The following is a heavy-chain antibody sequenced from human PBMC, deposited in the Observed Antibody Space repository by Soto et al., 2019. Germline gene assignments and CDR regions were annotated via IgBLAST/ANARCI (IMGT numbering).Heavy chain of an antibody. J-gene: IGHJ4*02. CDR3: ARTTPLGYCSSTSCPHFDY. D-gene: IGHD2-2*01. CDR1: GGSISSSSYY. CDR2: IYYSGST. Sequence: QLQLQESGPGLVKPSETLSLTCTVSGGSISSSSYYWGWIRQPPGKGLEWIGSIYYSGSTYYNPSLKSRVTISVDTSKNRFSLKLSSVTAADTAVFYCARTTPLGYCSSTSCPHFDYWGQGTLVTVSS. V-gene: IGHV4-39*01.